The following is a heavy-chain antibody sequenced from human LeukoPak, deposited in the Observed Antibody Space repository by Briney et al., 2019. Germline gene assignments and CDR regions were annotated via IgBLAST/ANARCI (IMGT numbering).Heavy chain of an antibody. D-gene: IGHD3-22*01. Sequence: PSETLSLTCTVSGYSISSGYYWGWIRQPPGKGLEWIGSIYHSGSTYYNPSLKSRVTISVDTSKNQFSLKLSSVTAADTAVYYCARHYYDSSGYYYYYYMDVWGKGTTVTVSS. CDR2: IYHSGST. J-gene: IGHJ6*03. V-gene: IGHV4-38-2*02. CDR3: ARHYYDSSGYYYYYYMDV. CDR1: GYSISSGYY.